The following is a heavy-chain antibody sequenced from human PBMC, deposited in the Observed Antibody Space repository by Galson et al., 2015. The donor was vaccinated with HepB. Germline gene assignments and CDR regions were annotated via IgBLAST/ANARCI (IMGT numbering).Heavy chain of an antibody. CDR2: IKPNRGGT. CDR3: ARIFGSEGVIFDY. Sequence: SCKASGYSFTGHHIHWVRQAPGQGLKWMGRIKPNRGGTVYAQKFQGRITMTWDTSISTIHMELSSLTSDDTSVYYCARIFGSEGVIFDYRGQGSLVIVSS. CDR1: GYSFTGHH. D-gene: IGHD3-3*01. V-gene: IGHV1-2*02. J-gene: IGHJ4*02.